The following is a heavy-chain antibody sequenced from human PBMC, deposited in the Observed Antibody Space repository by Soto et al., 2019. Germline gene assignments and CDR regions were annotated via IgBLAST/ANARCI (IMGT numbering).Heavy chain of an antibody. CDR2: IWYDGSNK. V-gene: IGHV3-33*01. Sequence: LSLTCAASGFTFSSYGMHWVRQAPGKGLEWVAVIWYDGSNKYYADSVKGRFTISRDNSKNTLYLQMNSLRAEDTAVYYCARGRGGSIYWGQGTLVTVSS. J-gene: IGHJ4*02. CDR1: GFTFSSYG. D-gene: IGHD2-15*01. CDR3: ARGRGGSIY.